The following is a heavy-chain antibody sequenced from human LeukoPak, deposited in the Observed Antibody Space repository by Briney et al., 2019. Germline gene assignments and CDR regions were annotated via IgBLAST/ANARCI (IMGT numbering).Heavy chain of an antibody. V-gene: IGHV3-21*01. D-gene: IGHD2-21*01. J-gene: IGHJ4*02. CDR3: ARDLVYCGGDCGH. Sequence: KPGGSLRLSCAASGFTFSSNSMNWVRQAPGKGLEWVSSISGSGTYIYYADSVKGRFTISRDNAKNSVYLQMNSLRAEDTAVYYCARDLVYCGGDCGHWGQGTLVTVSP. CDR2: ISGSGTYI. CDR1: GFTFSSNS.